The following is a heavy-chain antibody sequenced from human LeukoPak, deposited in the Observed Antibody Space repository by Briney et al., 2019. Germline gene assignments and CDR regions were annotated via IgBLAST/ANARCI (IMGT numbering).Heavy chain of an antibody. J-gene: IGHJ6*03. CDR1: GGSFSGYY. V-gene: IGHV4-34*01. Sequence: SETLSLTCAVYGGSFSGYYWSWIRQPPGKGLEWIGEINHSGGTNYNPSLKSRVTISVDTSKNQFSLKLSSVTAADTAVYYCARALFKTFNYYYMDVWGKGTTVTVSS. CDR2: INHSGGT. CDR3: ARALFKTFNYYYMDV.